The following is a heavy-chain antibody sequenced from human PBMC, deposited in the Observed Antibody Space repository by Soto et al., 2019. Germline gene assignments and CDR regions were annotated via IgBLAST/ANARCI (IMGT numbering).Heavy chain of an antibody. CDR2: IYHSGST. CDR1: CGSISSSNW. D-gene: IGHD3-22*01. CDR3: ARRHYYDSSGSPAFDI. J-gene: IGHJ3*02. Sequence: SETLSLTCAVSCGSISSSNWWSWVRQPPGKGLEWIGEIYHSGSTNYNPSLKSRVTISVDKSKNQFSLKLSSVTAADTAVYYCARRHYYDSSGSPAFDIWGQGTMVTVSS. V-gene: IGHV4-4*02.